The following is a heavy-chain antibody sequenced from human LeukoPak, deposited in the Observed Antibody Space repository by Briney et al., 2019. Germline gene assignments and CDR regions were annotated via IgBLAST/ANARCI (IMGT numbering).Heavy chain of an antibody. V-gene: IGHV4-34*01. CDR1: GGSFSGYY. J-gene: IGHJ4*02. CDR2: INHSGST. D-gene: IGHD3-10*01. CDR3: ARVSYGEGITMVRGVILDY. Sequence: SETLSLTCAVYGGSFSGYYWSWIRQPPGKGLEWIGEINHSGSTNYNPSLKSRVTISVDTSKNQFSLKLSSVTAADTAVYYCARVSYGEGITMVRGVILDYWGQGTLVTVSS.